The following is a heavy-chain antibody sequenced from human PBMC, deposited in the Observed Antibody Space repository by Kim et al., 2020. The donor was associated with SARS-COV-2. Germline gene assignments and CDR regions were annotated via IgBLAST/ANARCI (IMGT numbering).Heavy chain of an antibody. CDR3: ARVPTMIVVVTNTYYFYYGMDV. CDR2: IYHSGST. D-gene: IGHD3-22*01. V-gene: IGHV4-4*02. J-gene: IGHJ6*02. Sequence: SETLSLTCAVSGGSISSSNWWSWVRQPPGKGLEWIGEIYHSGSTNYHPSLKSRVTISVDKSKNQFSLKLSSVTAADTAVYYCARVPTMIVVVTNTYYFYYGMDVWAKGPRSPSP. CDR1: GGSISSSNW.